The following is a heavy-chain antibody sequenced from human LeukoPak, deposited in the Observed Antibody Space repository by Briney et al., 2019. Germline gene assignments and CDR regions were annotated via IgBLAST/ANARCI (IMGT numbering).Heavy chain of an antibody. J-gene: IGHJ4*02. V-gene: IGHV4-59*08. CDR2: IYYSGST. Sequence: PSETLSLTCTVSGGSISSYYWSWIRQPPGKGLEWIGYIYYSGSTNYNPSLKSRVTISVDTSKNQFSLKLTSVTATDTAVYYCASLSTLGVDHDSWGQGTLVTVSS. CDR3: ASLSTLGVDHDS. D-gene: IGHD3-10*01. CDR1: GGSISSYY.